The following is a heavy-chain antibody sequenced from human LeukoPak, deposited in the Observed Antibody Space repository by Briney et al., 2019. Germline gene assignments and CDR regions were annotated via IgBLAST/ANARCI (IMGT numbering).Heavy chain of an antibody. D-gene: IGHD6-6*01. CDR1: GGSFSDYY. Sequence: PSETLSLTCVVYGGSFSDYYWTWVRQPPGKGLEWIGEINHGGTTKYNPSLKSRVTISIHTSNNQFSLKLNSVTAADTAVYYCAKGKPIAARPPPFFDYWGQGTLVTVSS. CDR2: INHGGTT. J-gene: IGHJ4*02. CDR3: AKGKPIAARPPPFFDY. V-gene: IGHV4-34*01.